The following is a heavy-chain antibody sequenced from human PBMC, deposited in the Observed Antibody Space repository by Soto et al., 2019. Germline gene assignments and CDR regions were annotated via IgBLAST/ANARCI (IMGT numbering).Heavy chain of an antibody. CDR2: IVVGSGNT. D-gene: IGHD5-12*01. CDR1: GFTFTSSA. J-gene: IGHJ6*02. Sequence: GASVKVSCKASGFTFTSSAVQWVLQARGQRLEWIGWIVVGSGNTNYAQKFQERVTITRDMSTSTAYMELSSLRSEDTAVYYCAASLGTNYYYGMDVWGQGTTVTVSS. V-gene: IGHV1-58*01. CDR3: AASLGTNYYYGMDV.